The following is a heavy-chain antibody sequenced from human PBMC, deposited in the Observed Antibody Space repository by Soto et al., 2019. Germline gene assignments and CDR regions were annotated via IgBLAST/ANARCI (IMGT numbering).Heavy chain of an antibody. CDR3: ARDIGPGSMTTVTTVDYYYGMDV. CDR1: GFTFSSYA. Sequence: QVQLVESGGGVVQPGRSLRLSCAASGFTFSSYAMHWVRQAPGKGLEWVAVISYAGSNKYYADSVKGRFTISSDNSKNTLYLQMNSLRAEDTAVYYCARDIGPGSMTTVTTVDYYYGMDVCGQGTTVTVSS. J-gene: IGHJ6*02. V-gene: IGHV3-30-3*01. CDR2: ISYAGSNK. D-gene: IGHD4-17*01.